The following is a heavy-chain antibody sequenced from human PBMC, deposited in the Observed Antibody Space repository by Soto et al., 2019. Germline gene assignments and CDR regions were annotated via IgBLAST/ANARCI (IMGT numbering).Heavy chain of an antibody. D-gene: IGHD6-6*01. CDR2: INTSSGST. Sequence: ASVKVSCKASGYTFTSYYMHWVRQAPGQGLEWMGIINTSSGSTTYAQKFQGRVSMNRDTSTSTVYMELSSLRSEDTAMYYCARAQQYSSSSWLDYWGQGTLVTVSS. J-gene: IGHJ4*02. V-gene: IGHV1-46*01. CDR3: ARAQQYSSSSWLDY. CDR1: GYTFTSYY.